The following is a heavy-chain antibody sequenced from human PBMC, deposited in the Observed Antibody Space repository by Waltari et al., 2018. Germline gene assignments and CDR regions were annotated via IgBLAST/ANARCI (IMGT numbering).Heavy chain of an antibody. CDR2: ISGGNGDT. CDR1: GYTFSAYT. D-gene: IGHD6-13*01. V-gene: IGHV1-3*01. J-gene: IGHJ4*02. CDR3: GREAREGPAPIAYLDS. Sequence: QVQLVQSGAEVKKPGASVKISCKASGYTFSAYTVQWVRQAPGQRPEWMGWISGGNGDTQYSQNFQGRVTITQDTSASTAYMELSSLRSEDTAVYYCGREAREGPAPIAYLDSWGQGTLVTVSS.